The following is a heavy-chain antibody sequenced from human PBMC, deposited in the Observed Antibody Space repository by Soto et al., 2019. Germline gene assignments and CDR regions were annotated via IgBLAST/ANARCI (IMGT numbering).Heavy chain of an antibody. CDR2: IWYDGSNK. CDR1: GFTFSNYG. J-gene: IGHJ4*02. V-gene: IGHV3-33*06. D-gene: IGHD2-21*02. CDR3: AKDPRAYCGGDCYPDPYFDY. Sequence: QVQLVESGGGVVQPGRSLRLSCAASGFTFSNYGMHWVRQAPGKGLEWVAVIWYDGSNKYYADSVKGRFTISRDNSKNTLYLQMNSLRAEDTAVYYCAKDPRAYCGGDCYPDPYFDYWGQGTLVTVSS.